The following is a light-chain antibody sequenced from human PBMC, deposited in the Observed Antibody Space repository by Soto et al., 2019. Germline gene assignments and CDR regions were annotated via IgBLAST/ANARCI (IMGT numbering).Light chain of an antibody. J-gene: IGKJ4*01. CDR1: QSIRGD. CDR3: QQCNNWPLT. Sequence: EIVMTQSPATLSVSLGEGVTLSCRASQSIRGDLAWYQQKPGQTPRLLIYGASTRATGVPARFSRSGSGTEFTLTSSSLQSEDSAVYYCQQCNNWPLTFGGGTKVEIK. CDR2: GAS. V-gene: IGKV3-15*01.